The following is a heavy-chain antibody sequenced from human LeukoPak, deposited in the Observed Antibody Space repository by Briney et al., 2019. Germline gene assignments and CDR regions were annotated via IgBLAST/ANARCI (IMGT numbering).Heavy chain of an antibody. CDR3: ERDLSKYPLQTGGFDP. Sequence: SQTLSLTCTVSDGSISSGGYYWSWIRQHPGKGVEWIGYIYYSGSTYYNPSLKSRVTISVDTSKNQFSLKLSSVTAADTAVYYCERDLSKYPLQTGGFDPWGQGTLVTVSS. V-gene: IGHV4-31*03. D-gene: IGHD2-2*01. CDR1: DGSISSGGYY. J-gene: IGHJ5*02. CDR2: IYYSGST.